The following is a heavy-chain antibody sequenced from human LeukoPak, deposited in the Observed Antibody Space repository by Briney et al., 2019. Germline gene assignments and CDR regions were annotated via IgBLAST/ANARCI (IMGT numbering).Heavy chain of an antibody. D-gene: IGHD3-3*01. Sequence: GGSLRLSCAASGFTFSSYWMSWVRQAPGKGLEWVANIKQDGSEKYYVDSVKGRFTISRDNAKNSLYLQMNSLRAEDTAVYYCASYHPRTPYYDFWSGPYYYYGMDVWGQGTTVTVSS. V-gene: IGHV3-7*01. CDR1: GFTFSSYW. J-gene: IGHJ6*02. CDR2: IKQDGSEK. CDR3: ASYHPRTPYYDFWSGPYYYYGMDV.